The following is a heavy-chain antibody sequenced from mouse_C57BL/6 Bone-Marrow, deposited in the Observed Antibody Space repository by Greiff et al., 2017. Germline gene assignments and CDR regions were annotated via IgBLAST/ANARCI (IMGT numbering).Heavy chain of an antibody. J-gene: IGHJ1*03. Sequence: IQLQQSGAELVEPGASVKLSCTASGFNIQDYYLHWVKQRTEQGLEWIGRIDPEDGETKYAPQFQGKATITADTSSNTAYLQLSSLTSEDTAVYYGARRITTVVAHWYFDVWGTGTTVTVSS. CDR1: GFNIQDYY. V-gene: IGHV14-2*01. CDR2: IDPEDGET. CDR3: ARRITTVVAHWYFDV. D-gene: IGHD1-1*01.